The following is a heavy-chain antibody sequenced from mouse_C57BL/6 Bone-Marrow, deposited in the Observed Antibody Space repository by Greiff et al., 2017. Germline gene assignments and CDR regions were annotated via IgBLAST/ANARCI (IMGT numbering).Heavy chain of an antibody. V-gene: IGHV1-55*01. CDR3: AREDGYFPYWYFDV. CDR1: GYTFPSYW. Sequence: VQLQQPGAELVKPGASVKMSCKASGYTFPSYWITWVKQRPGQGLEWIGDIYPGRGSTNYNEQFKSKATLTVDTSSSTAYMQLSSLTSEDSAVYYWAREDGYFPYWYFDVWGTGTTVTVSS. D-gene: IGHD2-3*01. J-gene: IGHJ1*03. CDR2: IYPGRGST.